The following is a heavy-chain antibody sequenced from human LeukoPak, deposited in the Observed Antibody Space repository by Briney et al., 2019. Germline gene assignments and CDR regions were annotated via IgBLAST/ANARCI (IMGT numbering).Heavy chain of an antibody. V-gene: IGHV4-34*01. J-gene: IGHJ4*02. CDR1: GGSFSGYY. Sequence: SETLSLTCAVYGGSFSGYYWSWIRQPPGKGLEWIGEINHSGSTNYNPSLKSRVTMSVDTSKNQFSLKLSSVTAADTAVYYCARDAGYPDYWGQGTLVTVSS. CDR2: INHSGST. D-gene: IGHD1-1*01. CDR3: ARDAGYPDY.